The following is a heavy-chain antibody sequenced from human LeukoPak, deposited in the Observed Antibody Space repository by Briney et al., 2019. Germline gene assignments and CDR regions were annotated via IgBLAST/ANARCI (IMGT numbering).Heavy chain of an antibody. CDR1: GFTFSSYS. V-gene: IGHV3-48*04. J-gene: IGHJ4*02. D-gene: IGHD3-22*01. Sequence: GGSLRLSCAASGFTFSSYSMNWVRQAPGKGLEWVSYISSSSSTIYYADSVEGRFTISRDNAKNSLYLQMNSLRAEDTAVYYCARDFDDSSGYWAGGYDYWGQGTLVTVSS. CDR2: ISSSSSTI. CDR3: ARDFDDSSGYWAGGYDY.